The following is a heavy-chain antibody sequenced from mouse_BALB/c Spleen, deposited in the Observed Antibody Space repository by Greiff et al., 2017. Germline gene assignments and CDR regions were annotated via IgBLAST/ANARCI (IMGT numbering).Heavy chain of an antibody. Sequence: EVKLVESGGGLVKPGGSLKLSCAASGFTFSSYAMSWVRQTPEKSLEWVASISSGGSTYYPDSVKGRFTISRDNARNILYLQMSSLRSEDTAMYYCARGVGSLLRLRDFDYWGQGTTLTVSS. J-gene: IGHJ2*01. CDR2: ISSGGST. CDR1: GFTFSSYA. V-gene: IGHV5-6-5*01. D-gene: IGHD1-2*01. CDR3: ARGVGSLLRLRDFDY.